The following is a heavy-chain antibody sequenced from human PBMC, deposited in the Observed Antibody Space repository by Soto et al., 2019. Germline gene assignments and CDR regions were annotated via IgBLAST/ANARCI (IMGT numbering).Heavy chain of an antibody. CDR3: ARATYDILTGYPRLDD. CDR2: INAGNGNT. D-gene: IGHD3-9*01. V-gene: IGHV1-3*01. Sequence: ASVKVSCKASGYTFTSYAMHWVRQAPEQRLEWMGWINAGNGNTKYSQKFQGRVTITRDTSASTAYMELSSLRSEDTAVYYCARATYDILTGYPRLDDWGQGTLVTVYS. J-gene: IGHJ4*02. CDR1: GYTFTSYA.